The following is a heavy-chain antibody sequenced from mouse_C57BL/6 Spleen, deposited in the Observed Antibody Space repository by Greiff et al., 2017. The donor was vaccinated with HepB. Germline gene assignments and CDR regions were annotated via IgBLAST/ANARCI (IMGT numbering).Heavy chain of an antibody. CDR2: IRNKANNPAT. J-gene: IGHJ3*01. D-gene: IGHD2-4*01. CDR1: GFTFSDAW. V-gene: IGHV6-6*01. Sequence: EVKLMESGGGLVQPGGSMKLSCAASGFTFSDAWMDWVRQSPEKGLEWVAEIRNKANNPATYYAESVKGRFTISRDDSTSSVYLQMNSLRAEDTGIYYCTRPRYYYDAWFAYWGQGTLVTVSA. CDR3: TRPRYYYDAWFAY.